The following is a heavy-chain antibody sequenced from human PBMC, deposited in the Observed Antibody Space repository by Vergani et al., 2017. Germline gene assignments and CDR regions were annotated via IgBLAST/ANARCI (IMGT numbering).Heavy chain of an antibody. J-gene: IGHJ5*02. D-gene: IGHD1-14*01. CDR3: AGDLRLLYNRFDP. Sequence: QVQLVESGGGVVQPGRSLRLSCAASGFTFNQYGMHWVRQAPGKGLEWVAVTWYDGNNKQYADSVKGRFTISRDNSKSTMYLQMNSLRDEDTGVHYCAGDLRLLYNRFDPWGQGTLVTVSS. V-gene: IGHV3-33*01. CDR1: GFTFNQYG. CDR2: TWYDGNNK.